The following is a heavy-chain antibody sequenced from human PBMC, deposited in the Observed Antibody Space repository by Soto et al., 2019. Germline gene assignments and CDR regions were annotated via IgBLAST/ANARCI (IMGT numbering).Heavy chain of an antibody. V-gene: IGHV3-30*18. D-gene: IGHD1-26*01. CDR2: ISYDGSNK. CDR1: GFTFSSYG. J-gene: IGHJ6*02. Sequence: GGSLRLSCAASGFTFSSYGMHWVRQAPGKGLEWVAVISYDGSNKYYADSVKGRFTISRDNSKNTLYLQMNSLRAEDTAVYYCEKDHRGSYPFNGMDVWGQGTTVTVSS. CDR3: EKDHRGSYPFNGMDV.